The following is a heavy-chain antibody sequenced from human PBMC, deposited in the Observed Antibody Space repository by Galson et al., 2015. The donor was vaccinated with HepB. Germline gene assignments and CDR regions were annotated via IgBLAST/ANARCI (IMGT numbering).Heavy chain of an antibody. Sequence: SVKVSCKASGYTFTSYYMHWVQQAPGQGLEWMGIINPSGGSTSYAQKFQGRVTMTRDTSTSTVYMELSSLRSEDTAVYYCARDNYYDSSGYYTINFDYWGQGTLVTVSS. D-gene: IGHD3-22*01. V-gene: IGHV1-46*01. CDR2: INPSGGST. CDR1: GYTFTSYY. CDR3: ARDNYYDSSGYYTINFDY. J-gene: IGHJ4*02.